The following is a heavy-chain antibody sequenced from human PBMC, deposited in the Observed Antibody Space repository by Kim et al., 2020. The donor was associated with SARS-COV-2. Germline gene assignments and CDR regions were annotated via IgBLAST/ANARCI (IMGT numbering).Heavy chain of an antibody. Sequence: GGSLRLSCAASGFTFSSYSMNWVRQAPGKGLEWVSYISSSSSTIYYADSVKGRFTISRDNAKNSLYLQMNSLRDEDTAVYYCARDWVDSGWYGSFDYWGQGTLVTVSS. CDR3: ARDWVDSGWYGSFDY. CDR1: GFTFSSYS. CDR2: ISSSSSTI. D-gene: IGHD6-19*01. J-gene: IGHJ4*02. V-gene: IGHV3-48*02.